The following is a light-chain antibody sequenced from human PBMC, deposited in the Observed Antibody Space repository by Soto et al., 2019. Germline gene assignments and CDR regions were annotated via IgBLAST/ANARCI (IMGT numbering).Light chain of an antibody. CDR3: SSYAGSNNVV. CDR1: SIYVGGYNY. Sequence: QSALTQPPSASGSPGQSVTISCTGTSIYVGGYNYFSWYQQHPVKAPKLMIYEVSKRPSGVPDRFSGSKSGNTASLTVSGLQAEDEADYYCSSYAGSNNVVFGGGTKLTVL. CDR2: EVS. V-gene: IGLV2-8*01. J-gene: IGLJ2*01.